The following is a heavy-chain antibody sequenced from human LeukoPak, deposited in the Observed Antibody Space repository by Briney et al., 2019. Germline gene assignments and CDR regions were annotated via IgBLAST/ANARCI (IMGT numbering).Heavy chain of an antibody. Sequence: SETLSLTCTFSGGSISSYYWSWIRQPPGKGLEWIGYIYYTGNTNYNPSLKSRVTISVDTSKNQFSLKLSSVTAADTAVYYCARRAVAGHTVFDYWGQGTLVTVSS. CDR3: ARRAVAGHTVFDY. CDR2: IYYTGNT. J-gene: IGHJ4*02. D-gene: IGHD6-19*01. CDR1: GGSISSYY. V-gene: IGHV4-59*08.